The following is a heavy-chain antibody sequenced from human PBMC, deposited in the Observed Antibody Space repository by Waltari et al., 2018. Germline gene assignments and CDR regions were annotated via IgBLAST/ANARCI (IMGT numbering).Heavy chain of an antibody. D-gene: IGHD2-2*03. V-gene: IGHV1-18*04. CDR3: ARDLDIVVVPAARSYYGMDV. J-gene: IGHJ6*02. CDR1: GYTFISYG. CDR2: ISAYNGNT. Sequence: QAQLVQSGVEVKKSGASVKVSCKASGYTFISYGISWVRQAPGQGLAWMGWISAYNGNTNYAQNLQGRVTMTTDTSTSTVYMDLRSLRSDDTAVYYCARDLDIVVVPAARSYYGMDVWGQGTTVTVSS.